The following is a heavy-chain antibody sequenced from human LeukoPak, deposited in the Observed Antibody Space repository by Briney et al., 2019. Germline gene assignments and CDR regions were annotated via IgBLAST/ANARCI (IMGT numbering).Heavy chain of an antibody. D-gene: IGHD1-1*01. CDR1: GLIISREF. CDR3: AKVATTPVWAPDY. J-gene: IGHJ4*02. CDR2: IYSDGNT. V-gene: IGHV3-53*01. Sequence: GGSLRLSCAASGLIISREFMSWVRQAPGQGLEWVAIIYSDGNTVYAESVKGRFTISRDTSKNRLFLHMDSLRVEDTALYYCAKVATTPVWAPDYWGQGTPVTVSP.